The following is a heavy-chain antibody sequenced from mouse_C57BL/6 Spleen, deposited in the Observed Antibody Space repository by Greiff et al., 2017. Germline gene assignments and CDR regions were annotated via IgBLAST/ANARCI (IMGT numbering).Heavy chain of an antibody. V-gene: IGHV1-82*01. CDR2: IYPGDGDT. D-gene: IGHD1-2*01. J-gene: IGHJ4*01. CDR1: GYAFSSSW. Sequence: VQLVESGPELVKPGASVKISCKASGYAFSSSWMNWVKQRPGKGLEWIGRIYPGDGDTNYNGKFKGKATLTADKSSSTAYMQLSSLTSEDSAVYFCARERDYGYYYAMDYWGQGTSVTVSS. CDR3: ARERDYGYYYAMDY.